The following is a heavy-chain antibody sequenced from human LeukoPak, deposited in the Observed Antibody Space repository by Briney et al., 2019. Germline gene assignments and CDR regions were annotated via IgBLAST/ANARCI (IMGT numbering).Heavy chain of an antibody. V-gene: IGHV3-7*01. Sequence: GGSLRLSCAASGFSFSDYWMNWVRQAPGKGLEWVANIKPDGSEEYYVDSVKGRFTISRGNAKNSLYLQMNSLRDEDTAVYYCARESDFWGQGTLVTVSS. CDR3: ARESDF. CDR1: GFSFSDYW. J-gene: IGHJ4*02. CDR2: IKPDGSEE.